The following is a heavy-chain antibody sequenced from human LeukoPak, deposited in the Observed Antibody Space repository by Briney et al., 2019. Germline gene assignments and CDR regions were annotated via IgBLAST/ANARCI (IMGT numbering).Heavy chain of an antibody. CDR2: MNPNSGNT. J-gene: IGHJ4*02. D-gene: IGHD2-15*01. V-gene: IGHV1-8*01. CDR3: ARYRGYCSGGSCSLFDY. CDR1: GYTFTSYD. Sequence: ASVKVSCKASGYTFTSYDINWVRQATGQGLEWMGWMNPNSGNTGYAQKFQGRVTITRNTSIGTAYMELSSLRSEDTAVYYCARYRGYCSGGSCSLFDYWGQGTLVTVSS.